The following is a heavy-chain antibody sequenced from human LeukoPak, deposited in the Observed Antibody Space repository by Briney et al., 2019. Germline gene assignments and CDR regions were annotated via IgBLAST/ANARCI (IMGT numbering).Heavy chain of an antibody. D-gene: IGHD3-22*01. CDR2: INPKSGVT. CDR3: TRGGGGSGYPDY. V-gene: IGHV1-2*02. J-gene: IGHJ4*02. Sequence: ASVTVSCKTSGYIFIDHYLHWVRQAPGQGLEWMGWINPKSGVTDYAQTLQGRVTVTRDTSMSTVYMDLSRLRSDDTAVYYCTRGGGGSGYPDYWGQGTLVTVSS. CDR1: GYIFIDHY.